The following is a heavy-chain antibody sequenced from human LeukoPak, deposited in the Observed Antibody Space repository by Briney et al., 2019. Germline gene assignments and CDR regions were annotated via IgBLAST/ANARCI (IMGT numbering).Heavy chain of an antibody. CDR3: ARDNYGSGSYPCDY. J-gene: IGHJ4*02. CDR2: ISSSSSTI. V-gene: IGHV3-48*01. CDR1: GFTFSSYS. D-gene: IGHD3-10*01. Sequence: GGSLRLSCAASGFTFSSYSMNWVRQAPGKGLEWVSYISSSSSTIYYADSVKGRFTISRDNAKNSLYLQMNSLRAEDTAVYYCARDNYGSGSYPCDYWGQGTLVTVSS.